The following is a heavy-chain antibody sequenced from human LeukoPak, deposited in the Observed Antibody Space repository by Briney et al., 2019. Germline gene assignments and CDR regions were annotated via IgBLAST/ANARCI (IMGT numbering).Heavy chain of an antibody. CDR2: IYYSGST. J-gene: IGHJ4*02. D-gene: IGHD3-10*01. Sequence: PSETLSLTCTVSGGSISSSSYYWGWIRQPPGKGLEWIGSIYYSGSTYYNPSLKSRVTISVDTSKNQFSLKLSSVTAADTAVYYCARETVRGVFGGYYFDYWGQGTLVTVSS. CDR3: ARETVRGVFGGYYFDY. V-gene: IGHV4-39*02. CDR1: GGSISSSSYY.